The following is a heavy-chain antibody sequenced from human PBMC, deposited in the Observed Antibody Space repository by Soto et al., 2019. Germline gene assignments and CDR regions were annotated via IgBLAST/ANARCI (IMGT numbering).Heavy chain of an antibody. Sequence: QVQLVESGGGVVQPGRSLRLSCAASGFTFSSYGMHWVRQAPGKGLEWVAVISYEGSNKYYADSVKGRFTISRDNPKNPLSLHMNSLSAEDTAVYYCANPAPPKSLDVWGQGTTVTVSS. CDR1: GFTFSSYG. CDR3: ANPAPPKSLDV. CDR2: ISYEGSNK. V-gene: IGHV3-30*18. J-gene: IGHJ6*02.